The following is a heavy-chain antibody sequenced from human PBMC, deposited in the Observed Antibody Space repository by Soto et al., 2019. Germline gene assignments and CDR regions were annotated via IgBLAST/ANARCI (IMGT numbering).Heavy chain of an antibody. D-gene: IGHD3-22*01. CDR2: ISGDATSK. CDR3: AREEDSSGHAGTFQH. Sequence: QVQLVESGGDLVQPGRSLRLSCAASGLTFSTSIMHWVRQTPGKGLVWIAVISGDATSKIYTDSLKGRFTISRDNSKNTLYLEMNSLTTEDTGVYYCAREEDSSGHAGTFQHRGQGTLVTVSA. CDR1: GLTFSTSI. J-gene: IGHJ1*01. V-gene: IGHV3-30-3*01.